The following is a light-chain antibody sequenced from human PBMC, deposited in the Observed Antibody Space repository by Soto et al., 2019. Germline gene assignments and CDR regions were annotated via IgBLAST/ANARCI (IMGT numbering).Light chain of an antibody. V-gene: IGKV1-5*03. CDR2: KAS. J-gene: IGKJ4*01. CDR1: ESISTW. Sequence: DTQMTQSPSTLSASVGDRVTISCRASESISTWLAWYQQKPGKAPNLLIQKASSLQSGAQSRSSGSVSGTEFNITISSLQPDDCATYYCQQYNADPLTFGGETKVEIK. CDR3: QQYNADPLT.